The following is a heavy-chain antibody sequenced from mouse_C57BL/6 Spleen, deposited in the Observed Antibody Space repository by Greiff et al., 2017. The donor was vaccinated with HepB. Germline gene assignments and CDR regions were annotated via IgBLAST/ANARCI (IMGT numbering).Heavy chain of an antibody. V-gene: IGHV5-6*01. CDR1: GFTFSSYG. D-gene: IGHD2-12*01. CDR2: ISSGGSYT. Sequence: EVQLKESGGDLVKPGGSLKLSCAASGFTFSSYGMSWVRQTPDKRLEWVATISSGGSYTYYPDSVKGRFTISRDNAKNTLYLQMSSLKSEDTAMYYCARLGNYSPYYAMDYWGQGTSVTVSS. J-gene: IGHJ4*01. CDR3: ARLGNYSPYYAMDY.